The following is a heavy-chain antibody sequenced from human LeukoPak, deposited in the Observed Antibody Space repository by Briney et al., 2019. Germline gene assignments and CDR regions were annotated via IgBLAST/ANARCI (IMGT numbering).Heavy chain of an antibody. CDR3: ARGQTSDDSSGYYFDY. V-gene: IGHV4-31*03. J-gene: IGHJ4*02. D-gene: IGHD3-22*01. CDR1: GGSISSGGYY. Sequence: SETLSLTCTVSGGSISSGGYYWSWIRQHPGKGLEWIGYIYYSGSTYYNPSLKSRVTISVDTSKNQFSLKLSSVTAADTAVYYCARGQTSDDSSGYYFDYWGQGTLVTVSS. CDR2: IYYSGST.